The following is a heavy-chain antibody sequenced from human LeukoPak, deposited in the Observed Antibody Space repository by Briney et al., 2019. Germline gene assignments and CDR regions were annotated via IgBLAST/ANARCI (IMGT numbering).Heavy chain of an antibody. CDR1: GFTFSSYA. CDR3: ATTIGGYNYGPSFDY. CDR2: ISGSGGST. J-gene: IGHJ4*02. D-gene: IGHD5-18*01. Sequence: GGSLRLSCAASGFTFSSYAMNWVRQAPGKRLKWVSVISGSGGSTHYADSVKGRFTISRDNSKNTLYLQMNSLRAEDTAVYYCATTIGGYNYGPSFDYWGQGTLVTVSS. V-gene: IGHV3-23*01.